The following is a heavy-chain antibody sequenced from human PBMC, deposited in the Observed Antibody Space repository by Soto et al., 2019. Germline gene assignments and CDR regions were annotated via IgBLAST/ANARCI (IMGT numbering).Heavy chain of an antibody. CDR1: AFTFASYN. D-gene: IGHD3-3*01. V-gene: IGHV3-21*04. CDR3: ARWSYLDY. J-gene: IGHJ4*02. CDR2: ITHHSDYI. Sequence: PGRSLRLSCASSAFTFASYNMLWVRQAPGKGLEWVASITHHSDYIYHAGSVKGRFTVSRDTSQSTLYLQMNSLRADDTAMYYCARWSYLDYWGQGTRVTVSS.